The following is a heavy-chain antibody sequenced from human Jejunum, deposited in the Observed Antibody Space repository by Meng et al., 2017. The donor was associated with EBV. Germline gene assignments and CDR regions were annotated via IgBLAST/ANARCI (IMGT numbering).Heavy chain of an antibody. V-gene: IGHV4-4*02. CDR2: IYHGGGT. D-gene: IGHD3-22*01. Sequence: QLQESVPRLEKPSGTRSRNCVVSGCSSRDHDWWSWVRQPPGKGLEWLGEIYHGGGTNYNPSLESRVTISVDKSKNQFSLKLNSVTVADTAVYYCAGNGYYALEYWGPGILVTVSS. CDR1: GCSSRDHDW. J-gene: IGHJ4*02. CDR3: AGNGYYALEY.